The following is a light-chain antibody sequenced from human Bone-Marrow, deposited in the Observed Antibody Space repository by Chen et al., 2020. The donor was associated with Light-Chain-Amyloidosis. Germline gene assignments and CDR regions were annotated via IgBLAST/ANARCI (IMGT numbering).Light chain of an antibody. Sequence: SCELTQPPSVSAPPGQTARITCSGDDLPTKYAYWYQQKPGQAPVLVIHRDTERPSGISERFSGSSSGTTATLTISGVQAEDEADYHCQSADSSGTYEVIFGGGTKLTVL. CDR2: RDT. CDR3: QSADSSGTYEVI. V-gene: IGLV3-25*03. J-gene: IGLJ2*01. CDR1: DLPTKY.